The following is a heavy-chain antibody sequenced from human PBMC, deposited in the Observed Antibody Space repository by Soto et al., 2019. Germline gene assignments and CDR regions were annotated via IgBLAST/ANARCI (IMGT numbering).Heavy chain of an antibody. CDR3: ARGYFSSGWYGAFDI. V-gene: IGHV4-31*03. CDR2: IYYSGST. D-gene: IGHD6-19*01. J-gene: IGHJ3*02. Sequence: PSETLSLTCTVSGCSISSGGYYWSWIRQHPGKGLEWIGYIYYSGSTYYNPSLKSRVTISVDTSKNQFSLKLSSVTAADTAVYYCARGYFSSGWYGAFDIWGQGTMVTVS. CDR1: GCSISSGGYY.